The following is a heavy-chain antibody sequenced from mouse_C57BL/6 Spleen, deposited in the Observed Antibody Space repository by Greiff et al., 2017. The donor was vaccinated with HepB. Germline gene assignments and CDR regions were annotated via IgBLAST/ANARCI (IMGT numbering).Heavy chain of an antibody. CDR1: GFTFSSYA. V-gene: IGHV5-4*01. CDR3: ARDGGRSFMDY. J-gene: IGHJ4*01. D-gene: IGHD3-3*01. CDR2: ISDGGSYT. Sequence: DVKLVESGGGLVKPGGSLKLSCAASGFTFSSYAMSWVRQTPEKRLEWVATISDGGSYTYYPDNVKGRFTISRDNAKNNLYLQMSHLKSEDTAMYYCARDGGRSFMDYWGQGTSVTVSS.